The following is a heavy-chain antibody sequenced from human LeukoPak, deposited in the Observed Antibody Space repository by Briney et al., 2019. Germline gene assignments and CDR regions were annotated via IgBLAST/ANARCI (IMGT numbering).Heavy chain of an antibody. CDR3: ARAAGGGATDYFDY. CDR2: IYYSGYT. Sequence: SETLSLTCTVSGGSISSYYWSWIRQPPGKGLEWIGYIYYSGYTSYNPSLKSRLTISVDKSKNQFSLKLSSGTAADPAVYFCARAAGGGATDYFDYWGQGTLVTVSS. V-gene: IGHV4-59*01. D-gene: IGHD1-26*01. J-gene: IGHJ4*02. CDR1: GGSISSYY.